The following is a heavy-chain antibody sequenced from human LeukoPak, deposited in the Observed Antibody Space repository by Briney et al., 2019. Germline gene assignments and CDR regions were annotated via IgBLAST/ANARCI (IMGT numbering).Heavy chain of an antibody. J-gene: IGHJ4*02. Sequence: GASVKVSCKASGGTFSSYAISWVRQAPGQGLEWMGGIIPIFGTANYAQKFQGRVTITADESTSTAYMELSSLRSEDTAVCYCASLVGATTGFDYWGQGTLVTVSS. CDR1: GGTFSSYA. CDR3: ASLVGATTGFDY. CDR2: IIPIFGTA. V-gene: IGHV1-69*13. D-gene: IGHD1-26*01.